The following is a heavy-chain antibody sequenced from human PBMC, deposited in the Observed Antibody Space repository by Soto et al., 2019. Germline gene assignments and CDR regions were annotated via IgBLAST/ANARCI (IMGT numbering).Heavy chain of an antibody. CDR1: GGTFSSYA. CDR3: ARYPQRGQSIHSYYYGMDV. Sequence: ATSVKVSCKASGGTFSSYAISWVRQAPGQGLEWMGGIIPIFGTANYAQKFQGRVTITADESTSTAYMELSSLRSEDTAVYYCARYPQRGQSIHSYYYGMDVWGQGTTVTL. J-gene: IGHJ6*02. V-gene: IGHV1-69*13. CDR2: IIPIFGTA. D-gene: IGHD3-9*01.